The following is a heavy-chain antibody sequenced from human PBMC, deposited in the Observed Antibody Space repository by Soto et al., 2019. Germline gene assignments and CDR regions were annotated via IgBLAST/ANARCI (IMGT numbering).Heavy chain of an antibody. Sequence: PSETQSLTCTVSGGNIRSYYWSWIRQPPGKGLEWIGYIYYSGSTNYNPSLKSRVTISVDTSKNQFSLKLSSVTAADTAVYYCARALTHGGYGSGSYYPYYFDYWGQGTLVTVSS. D-gene: IGHD3-10*01. CDR1: GGNIRSYY. CDR2: IYYSGST. CDR3: ARALTHGGYGSGSYYPYYFDY. V-gene: IGHV4-59*08. J-gene: IGHJ4*02.